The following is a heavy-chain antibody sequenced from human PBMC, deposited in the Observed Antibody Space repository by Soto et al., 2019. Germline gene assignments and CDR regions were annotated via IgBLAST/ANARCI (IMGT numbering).Heavy chain of an antibody. CDR3: ARRTSSWSFDY. CDR2: ISGSGGST. V-gene: IGHV3-23*01. Sequence: EVQLLESGGGLVQPGGSLRLSCAASGFTFSSYAMSWVRQAPGKGLEWVSAISGSGGSTYYADSVKGRFTFSRDNSKNTLSLQMSRLRAEDTAVYYCARRTSSWSFDYWGQGTLVTVSS. CDR1: GFTFSSYA. J-gene: IGHJ4*02. D-gene: IGHD6-13*01.